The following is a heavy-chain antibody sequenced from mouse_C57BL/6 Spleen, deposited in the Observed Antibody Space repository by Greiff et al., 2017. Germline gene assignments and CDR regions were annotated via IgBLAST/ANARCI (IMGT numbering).Heavy chain of an antibody. CDR1: GYAFSSSW. D-gene: IGHD1-1*01. CDR2: IYPGDGDT. V-gene: IGHV1-82*01. J-gene: IGHJ2*01. CDR3: AGGTTVDD. Sequence: QVQLQQSGPELVKPGASVKISCKASGYAFSSSWMNWVKQRPGKGLEWIGRIYPGDGDTNSNGKFKGKATLTADKSSSTAYMQLSSLTSEDSAVYFCAGGTTVDDWGQGTTLTVSS.